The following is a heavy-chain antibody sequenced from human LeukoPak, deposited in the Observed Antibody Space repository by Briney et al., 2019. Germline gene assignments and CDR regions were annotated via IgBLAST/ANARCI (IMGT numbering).Heavy chain of an antibody. J-gene: IGHJ4*02. CDR2: INPSGGT. CDR1: GYTFSIYN. CDR3: ARDVKSSSWYDY. V-gene: IGHV1-46*01. D-gene: IGHD6-13*01. Sequence: ASVTVSCKASGYTFSIYNMHWVRQAPGQGLEWMGIINPSGGTSYAQKLQGRITMTRDTSTSTLLMELSSLRSDDTAVYYCARDVKSSSWYDYWGQGTLVTVSS.